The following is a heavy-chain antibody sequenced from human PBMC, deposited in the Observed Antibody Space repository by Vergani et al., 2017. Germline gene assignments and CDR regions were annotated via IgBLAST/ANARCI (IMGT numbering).Heavy chain of an antibody. V-gene: IGHV3-30-3*01. J-gene: IGHJ4*02. Sequence: QVQLVESGGGVVQPGRSLRLSCAASGFTFSSYAMHWVRQAPGKGLEWVAVISYDGSNKYYADSVKGRFTISRDNSKNTLYLQMNSLRAEDTAVYYCETVPERAYCGGDCYSGWGQGTLVTVSS. CDR3: ETVPERAYCGGDCYSG. CDR2: ISYDGSNK. CDR1: GFTFSSYA. D-gene: IGHD2-21*02.